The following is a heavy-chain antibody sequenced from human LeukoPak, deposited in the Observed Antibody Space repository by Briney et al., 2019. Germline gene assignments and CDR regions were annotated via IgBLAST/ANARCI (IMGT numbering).Heavy chain of an antibody. V-gene: IGHV4-59*08. CDR3: ARHLEPTPPAGWFDP. CDR1: GGSISSYY. CDR2: IYYSGST. Sequence: SETLSLTCTVSGGSISSYYWSWIRQPPGKGLEWIGYIYYSGSTNYNPSLKSRVTISVDTSKNQLSLKLSSVTAADTAVYYCARHLEPTPPAGWFDPWGQGTLVTVSS. D-gene: IGHD1-1*01. J-gene: IGHJ5*02.